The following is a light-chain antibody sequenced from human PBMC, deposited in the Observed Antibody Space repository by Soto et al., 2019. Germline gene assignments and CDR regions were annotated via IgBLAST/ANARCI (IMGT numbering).Light chain of an antibody. Sequence: EIGLTQSPATLSLSPGGRATLSCGASQSISINLAWYQHNPGKAPRLRIFGASTRATGIPARFGGSGSGTEFTLTISSLQSEDFAVYYCQQYNNWPLTFGGGTKVDI. CDR2: GAS. CDR3: QQYNNWPLT. V-gene: IGKV3-15*01. J-gene: IGKJ4*01. CDR1: QSISIN.